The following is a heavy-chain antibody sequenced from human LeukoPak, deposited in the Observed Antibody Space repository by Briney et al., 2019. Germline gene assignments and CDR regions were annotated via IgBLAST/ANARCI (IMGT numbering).Heavy chain of an antibody. D-gene: IGHD3-10*01. Sequence: SETLSHTCTVSGGSISSYYWSWIRQPPGKGLEWIGYIYYSGSTNYNPSLKSRVTISVDTSKNQFSLKLSSVTAADTAVYYCARSIYGSGRLGYYYGMDVWGKGTTVTVSS. CDR3: ARSIYGSGRLGYYYGMDV. CDR2: IYYSGST. V-gene: IGHV4-59*01. CDR1: GGSISSYY. J-gene: IGHJ6*04.